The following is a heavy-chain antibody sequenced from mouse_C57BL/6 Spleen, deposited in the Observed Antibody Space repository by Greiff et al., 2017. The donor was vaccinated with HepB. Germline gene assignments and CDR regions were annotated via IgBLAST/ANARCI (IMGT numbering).Heavy chain of an antibody. Sequence: VQLQQSGAELVKPGASVKLSCTASGFTFTDYYMHWVKQRPEQGLEWIGRIDPDDGETKYTPKFKGKATITADTSSNTAYLQLSSLTSEDTADYYCARCYYGGAYWGQGTMVTVSA. J-gene: IGHJ3*01. D-gene: IGHD2-1*01. CDR3: ARCYYGGAY. CDR2: IDPDDGET. CDR1: GFTFTDYY. V-gene: IGHV14-2*01.